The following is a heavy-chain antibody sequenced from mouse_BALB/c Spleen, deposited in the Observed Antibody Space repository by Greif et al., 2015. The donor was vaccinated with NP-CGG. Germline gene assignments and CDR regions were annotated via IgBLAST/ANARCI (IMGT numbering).Heavy chain of an antibody. CDR3: TPNWDGFAY. J-gene: IGHJ3*01. CDR2: IRLKSNNYAT. Sequence: EVQGVESGGGLVQPGGSMKLSCVASGFTFSNYWMNWVRQSPEKVLEWVAEIRLKSNNYATHYAESVKGRFTISRDDSKSSVYLQMNNLRAEDTGIYYCTPNWDGFAYWGQGTLVTVSA. CDR1: GFTFSNYW. V-gene: IGHV6-6*02. D-gene: IGHD4-1*01.